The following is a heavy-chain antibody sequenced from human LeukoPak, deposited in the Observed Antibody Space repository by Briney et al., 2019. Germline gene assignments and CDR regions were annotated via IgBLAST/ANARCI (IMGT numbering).Heavy chain of an antibody. D-gene: IGHD1-1*01. Sequence: AGESLKISCKGSGYSFTSYWIGWVRQMPGKGLEWMGIIYPGDSDTRYSPSFQGQVTISADKSISTAYLQWSSLKASDTAMYYCARSPSDWNDVGGFDYWGQGTLVTVSS. CDR3: ARSPSDWNDVGGFDY. CDR1: GYSFTSYW. CDR2: IYPGDSDT. V-gene: IGHV5-51*01. J-gene: IGHJ4*02.